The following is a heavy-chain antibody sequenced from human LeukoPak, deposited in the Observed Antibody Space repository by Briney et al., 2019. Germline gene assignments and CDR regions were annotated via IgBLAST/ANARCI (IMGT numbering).Heavy chain of an antibody. CDR1: GGSFSGYY. D-gene: IGHD2-2*01. Sequence: SETLSLTCAVYGGSFSGYYWSWIRQPPGKGLEWIGEINHSGITNYNPSLKSRVTISVDPSKNQFSLKLSSVTAADTAVYYCARARYCSSTSCRAQGYFDLWGRGTLVTVSS. V-gene: IGHV4-34*01. CDR3: ARARYCSSTSCRAQGYFDL. J-gene: IGHJ2*01. CDR2: INHSGIT.